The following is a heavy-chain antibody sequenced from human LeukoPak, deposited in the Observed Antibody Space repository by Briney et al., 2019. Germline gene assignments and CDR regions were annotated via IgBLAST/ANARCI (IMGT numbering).Heavy chain of an antibody. J-gene: IGHJ4*02. Sequence: PGGSLRLSCAASGFTFSSYAMSWVRQAPGKGLEWVSAISGSGGSTYYADSVKGRFTISRDNSKNTLYLQVNSLRAEDTAVYYCAKDSGGWELFDYWGQGTLVTVSS. D-gene: IGHD6-19*01. V-gene: IGHV3-23*01. CDR3: AKDSGGWELFDY. CDR1: GFTFSSYA. CDR2: ISGSGGST.